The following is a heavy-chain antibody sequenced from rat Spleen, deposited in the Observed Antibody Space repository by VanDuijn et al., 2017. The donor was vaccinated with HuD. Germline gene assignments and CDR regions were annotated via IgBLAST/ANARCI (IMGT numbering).Heavy chain of an antibody. CDR3: AKDGRGTVYFDY. CDR1: GFTFSSFA. J-gene: IGHJ2*01. Sequence: EVQLVESGGGLVQPGRSLKLSCAASGFTFSSFAMAWVRQAPKKGLEWVATITSGGSNTYYPDSVKGRFTISRDNAKSTLSLQMDSLRSEDTATYYCAKDGRGTVYFDYWGQGVMVTVSS. CDR2: ITSGGSNT. V-gene: IGHV5-25*01. D-gene: IGHD5-1*01.